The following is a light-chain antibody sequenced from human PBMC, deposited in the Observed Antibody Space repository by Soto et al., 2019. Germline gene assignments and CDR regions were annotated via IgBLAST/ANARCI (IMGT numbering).Light chain of an antibody. Sequence: DIQMTQSPSSLSASEGDRVTITCRASQSISSYLNWYQQKPGKAPKLLIYAASSLQSGVPSRFSGSGSGTDFTLTISSLQPEDFATYYCQQYGTSPWTFGQGTKVDIK. CDR2: AAS. J-gene: IGKJ1*01. CDR1: QSISSY. V-gene: IGKV1-39*01. CDR3: QQYGTSPWT.